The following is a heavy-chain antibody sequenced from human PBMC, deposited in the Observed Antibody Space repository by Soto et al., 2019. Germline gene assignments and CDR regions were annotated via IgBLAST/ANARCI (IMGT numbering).Heavy chain of an antibody. Sequence: GGSLRLSCAASGFTFSTYAMSWVRQAPGKGLEWVSYISSSGSIIYCADSVKGRFTISRDNAKNSLYLQMNSLRAEDTAVYYCARDLGYYDSSGYFDYWGQGTLVTVSS. CDR2: ISSSGSII. J-gene: IGHJ4*02. D-gene: IGHD3-22*01. CDR3: ARDLGYYDSSGYFDY. CDR1: GFTFSTYA. V-gene: IGHV3-48*01.